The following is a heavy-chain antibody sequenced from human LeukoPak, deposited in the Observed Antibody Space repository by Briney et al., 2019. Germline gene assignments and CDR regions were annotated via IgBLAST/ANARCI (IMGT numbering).Heavy chain of an antibody. J-gene: IGHJ4*02. CDR1: GYSISSGYY. D-gene: IGHD2-2*01. V-gene: IGHV4-38-2*01. CDR2: IYHSGST. Sequence: SETLSLTCAVSGYSISSGYYWGWPRQPPGKGLGWIGSIYHSGSTYYNPSLKSRVTISVDTSKKQFSLKPSSVTAADTAVYYCASFTVVPAYFDYWGQGTLVTVSS. CDR3: ASFTVVPAYFDY.